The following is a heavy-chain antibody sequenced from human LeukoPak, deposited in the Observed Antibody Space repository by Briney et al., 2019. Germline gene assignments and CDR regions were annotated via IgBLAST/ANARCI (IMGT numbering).Heavy chain of an antibody. CDR2: IIPIFGTA. V-gene: IGHV1-69*05. Sequence: ASVKVSCKAPGGTSSSYAISWVRQAPGQGLEWMGGIIPIFGTANYAQKFQGRVTITTDESTSTAYMELSSLRSEDTAVYYCARPRSRVTIAFDIWGQGTMVTVSS. D-gene: IGHD4-17*01. CDR3: ARPRSRVTIAFDI. CDR1: GGTSSSYA. J-gene: IGHJ3*02.